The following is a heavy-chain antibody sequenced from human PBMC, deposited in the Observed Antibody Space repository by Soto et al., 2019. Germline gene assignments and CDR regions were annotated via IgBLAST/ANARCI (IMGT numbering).Heavy chain of an antibody. CDR1: EFRFSTYN. CDR3: ARDDFDANGYL. CDR2: INSNGKNI. D-gene: IGHD3-22*01. V-gene: IGHV3-48*02. Sequence: GGLLRLSCAASEFRFSTYNMNLVRQAPGKGLEWLSYINSNGKNIYYADSVRGRFTISRDNAKNSLYLQMNSLRDEDTAAYYCARDDFDANGYLWGQGTLVTVSS. J-gene: IGHJ4*01.